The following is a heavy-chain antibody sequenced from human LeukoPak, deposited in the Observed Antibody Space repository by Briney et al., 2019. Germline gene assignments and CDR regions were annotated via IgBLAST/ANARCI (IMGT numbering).Heavy chain of an antibody. CDR3: AKVRRDALDY. J-gene: IGHJ4*02. CDR1: GFTFSSYG. Sequence: PGGSLRLSCAASGFTFSSYGMHWVRQAPGKGLGWVAVISYDGSNKCYADSVKGRFTISRDNSKNTLYLQMNSLRAEDTAVYYCAKVRRDALDYWGQGTLVTVSS. CDR2: ISYDGSNK. V-gene: IGHV3-30*18. D-gene: IGHD5-24*01.